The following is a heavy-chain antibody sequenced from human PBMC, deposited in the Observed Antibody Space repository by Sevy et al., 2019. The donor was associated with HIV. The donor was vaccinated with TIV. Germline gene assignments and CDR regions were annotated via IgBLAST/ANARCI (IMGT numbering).Heavy chain of an antibody. D-gene: IGHD3-22*01. Sequence: GGSLRLSCAASGFTFSDYYMSWIRQAPGKGLEWFSYITSSGSTIYYADSVRGRFTISRDNAKNSLYLQMNSLKAEDTAVYYCARDLRRYYYDTSAYYDYWGQGTLVTVSS. J-gene: IGHJ4*02. CDR2: ITSSGSTI. CDR1: GFTFSDYY. CDR3: ARDLRRYYYDTSAYYDY. V-gene: IGHV3-11*01.